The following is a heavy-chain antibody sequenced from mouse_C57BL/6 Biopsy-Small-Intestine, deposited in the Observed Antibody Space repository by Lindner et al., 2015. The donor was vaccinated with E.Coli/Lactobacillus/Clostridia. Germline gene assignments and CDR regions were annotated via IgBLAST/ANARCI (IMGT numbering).Heavy chain of an antibody. CDR3: ARYVPHNAFDI. Sequence: SVKVSCKASGNIFTSYDINWARQVAGQGLEWMGYMNPNGDTGYAQKFQGRVTMTRDTSITTDYLELSSLRSDDTAVYYCARYVPHNAFDIWGQGTMVTVSS. CDR1: GNIFTSYD. V-gene: IGHV1S14*01. J-gene: IGHJ3*01. CDR2: MNPNGDT.